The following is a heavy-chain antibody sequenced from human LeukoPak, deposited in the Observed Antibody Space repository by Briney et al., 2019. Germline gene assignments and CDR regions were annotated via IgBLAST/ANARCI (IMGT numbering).Heavy chain of an antibody. CDR2: IYYSGST. CDR3: ARVSPHTWITMIVGAFDI. Sequence: SETLSLTCTVSGGSLSSYYWSRIRQPPGKGLEWIGYIYYSGSTNYNPSLKSRVTISVDTSKNQFSLKLSSVTAADTAVYYCARVSPHTWITMIVGAFDIWGQGTMVTVSS. J-gene: IGHJ3*02. CDR1: GGSLSSYY. V-gene: IGHV4-59*01. D-gene: IGHD3-22*01.